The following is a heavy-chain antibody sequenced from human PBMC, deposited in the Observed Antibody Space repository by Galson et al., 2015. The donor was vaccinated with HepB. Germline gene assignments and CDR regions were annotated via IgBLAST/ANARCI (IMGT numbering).Heavy chain of an antibody. CDR2: IYPDGST. V-gene: IGHV4-30-2*01. J-gene: IGHJ3*02. CDR1: GDSISSGGYS. CDR3: ARAITGDAVPYDAFDI. Sequence: TLSLTCSVSGDSISSGGYSWSWIRQPPGKGLEWIGYIYPDGSTYYNPSLKSRLTMSVDRSKNQFSLKLSSVTAADTAVYYCARAITGDAVPYDAFDIWGQGTMVTVSS. D-gene: IGHD4-17*01.